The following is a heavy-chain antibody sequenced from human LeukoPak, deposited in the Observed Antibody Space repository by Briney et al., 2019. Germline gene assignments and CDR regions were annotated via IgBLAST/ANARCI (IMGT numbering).Heavy chain of an antibody. J-gene: IGHJ4*02. D-gene: IGHD2-21*01. V-gene: IGHV3-7*01. Sequence: GGSLRLSCGASAFTFSGYWMSWVRQAPGKGLEWVANIKQDGSEKSYVDSVRGRFTISRDNAKNSLYLQMNSLRAEDTAVYYCARGPSYCGNNCSYYFVSWAREPWSPSPQ. CDR3: ARGPSYCGNNCSYYFVS. CDR2: IKQDGSEK. CDR1: AFTFSGYW.